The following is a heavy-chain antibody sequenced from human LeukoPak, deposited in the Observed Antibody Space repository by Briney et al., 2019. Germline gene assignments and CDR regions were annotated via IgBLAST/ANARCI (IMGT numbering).Heavy chain of an antibody. Sequence: ASVKVSCKASGYTFTTYYINWVRQAPGQGLEWMGMINPSDGATTYAQKFQGRGTMTRDMSTTTVYMDVRAMRSEDTAVYLCAREQRGGLSGNLGGLFASYHTYYYMDVWGRGTTVTVSS. V-gene: IGHV1-46*01. CDR2: INPSDGAT. J-gene: IGHJ6*03. CDR3: AREQRGGLSGNLGGLFASYHTYYYMDV. CDR1: GYTFTTYY. D-gene: IGHD1-26*01.